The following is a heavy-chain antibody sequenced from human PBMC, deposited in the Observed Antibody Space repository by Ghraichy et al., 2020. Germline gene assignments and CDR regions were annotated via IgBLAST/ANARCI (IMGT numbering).Heavy chain of an antibody. CDR2: IYYSGST. V-gene: IGHV4-59*01. D-gene: IGHD5-12*01. Sequence: SETLSLTCTVSGGSISSYYWSWIRQPPGKGLEWIGYIYYSGSTNYNPSLKSRVTISVDTSKNQFSLKLSSVTAADTAVYYCAREGGYSLDGLDYWGHGTLVTVSS. CDR3: AREGGYSLDGLDY. CDR1: GGSISSYY. J-gene: IGHJ4*01.